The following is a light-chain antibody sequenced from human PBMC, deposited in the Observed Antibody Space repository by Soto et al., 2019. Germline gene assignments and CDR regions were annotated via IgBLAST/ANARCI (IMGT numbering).Light chain of an antibody. Sequence: EIVLTQSPATLSVSPGERATLSCWASQSVNSNLAWYQQKLGQAPRVLIYGASTRATGIPARFSGSGSETEFILTISSLQSEDSATYYCQHYNTWPWTFGQGTKVEIK. J-gene: IGKJ1*01. V-gene: IGKV3-15*01. CDR1: QSVNSN. CDR2: GAS. CDR3: QHYNTWPWT.